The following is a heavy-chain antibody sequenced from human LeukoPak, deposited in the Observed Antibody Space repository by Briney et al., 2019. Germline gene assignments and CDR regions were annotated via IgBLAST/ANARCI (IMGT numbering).Heavy chain of an antibody. D-gene: IGHD3-22*01. J-gene: IGHJ4*02. CDR1: GFTFDTYG. V-gene: IGHV3-30*03. Sequence: RSLRLSCAASGFTFDTYGMHWVRQALGKGLEWVAVISYDGNNENYVDSVKGRFTISRDNSKNTLYLQMNSLRAEDTAVYYCATRSIYYYYFDYWGQGTLVTVSS. CDR2: ISYDGNNE. CDR3: ATRSIYYYYFDY.